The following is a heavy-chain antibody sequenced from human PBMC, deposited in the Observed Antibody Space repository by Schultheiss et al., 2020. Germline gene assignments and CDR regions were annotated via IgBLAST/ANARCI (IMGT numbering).Heavy chain of an antibody. CDR1: GFTFSSYW. CDR3: ARVGWYGWFDP. J-gene: IGHJ5*02. Sequence: GESLKISCAASGFTFSSYWMSWVRQAPGKGLEWVANIKQDGSEKYYVDSVKGRFTISRDNAKNSLYLQMNSMRAEDTAVYYCARVGWYGWFDPWGQGTLVTVSS. D-gene: IGHD6-19*01. CDR2: IKQDGSEK. V-gene: IGHV3-7*01.